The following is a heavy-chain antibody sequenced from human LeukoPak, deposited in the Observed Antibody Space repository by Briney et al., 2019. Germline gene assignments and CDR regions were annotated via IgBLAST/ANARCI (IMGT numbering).Heavy chain of an antibody. V-gene: IGHV3-53*01. CDR2: IYSGGST. CDR3: ARRDSGSYYFSY. CDR1: GFTVSSNY. J-gene: IGHJ4*02. Sequence: PGGSLRLSCAASGFTVSSNYMSWVRQAPGKGLEWVSVIYSGGSTYYADSVKGRFTISRDNSKNTLYLQMNSLRAEDTAVYYCARRDSGSYYFSYRGQGTLVTVSS. D-gene: IGHD1-26*01.